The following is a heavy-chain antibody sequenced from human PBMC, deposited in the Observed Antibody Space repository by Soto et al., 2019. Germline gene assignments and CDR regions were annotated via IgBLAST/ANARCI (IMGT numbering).Heavy chain of an antibody. Sequence: QVHLVQSGAEVKKPGASVKVSCKASGYTFTSYGITWVRQAPGQGLEWMGWISAHNGNTDYAQKLQDRVIVTRDTSTSTAYMELRSLISDDTAMYYCARGRYGDYWGQGALVTVSS. J-gene: IGHJ4*02. CDR3: ARGRYGDY. V-gene: IGHV1-18*01. CDR1: GYTFTSYG. D-gene: IGHD1-1*01. CDR2: ISAHNGNT.